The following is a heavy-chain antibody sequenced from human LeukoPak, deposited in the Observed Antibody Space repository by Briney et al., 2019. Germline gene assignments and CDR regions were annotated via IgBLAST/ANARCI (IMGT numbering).Heavy chain of an antibody. V-gene: IGHV1-2*02. CDR2: INPNSGGT. CDR1: GYTFTGYY. D-gene: IGHD3-9*01. Sequence: ASVKVSCKASGYTFTGYYMHWVRQAPGQGLEWMGWINPNSGGTNYAQKFQGRVTMTRDTSISTAYMELSRLRSDDTAVYYCARARGSYYDILTGYYNDYYMDVWGKGTTVTVSS. J-gene: IGHJ6*03. CDR3: ARARGSYYDILTGYYNDYYMDV.